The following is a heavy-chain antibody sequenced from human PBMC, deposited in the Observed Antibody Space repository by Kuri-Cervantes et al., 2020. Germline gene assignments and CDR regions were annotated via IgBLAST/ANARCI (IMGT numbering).Heavy chain of an antibody. CDR1: GGSISSYS. J-gene: IGHJ4*02. CDR3: ARHRTYYYDSLDY. V-gene: IGHV4-59*08. Sequence: SETLSLTCTVSGGSISSYSWSWIRQPPGKGLEWIGYIYYSGSTNYNPSLKSRVTISVDTSKNQFSPKLSSVTAADTAVYYCARHRTYYYDSLDYWGQGTLVTVSS. CDR2: IYYSGST. D-gene: IGHD3-22*01.